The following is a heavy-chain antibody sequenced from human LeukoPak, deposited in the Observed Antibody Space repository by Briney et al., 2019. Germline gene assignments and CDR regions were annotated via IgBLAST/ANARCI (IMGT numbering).Heavy chain of an antibody. CDR1: GFTFSSFS. CDR2: ISSSSSYK. D-gene: IGHD4-17*01. Sequence: GGSLRLYCAASGFTFSSFSMNRVRHAPGKGLEGVSYISSSSSYKYYADSGKGPFTISRDNAKNSLYLQMNSLRDEDTAVYYCAKGNPYDYGDYGVFDYWGQGTLVTVSS. J-gene: IGHJ4*02. CDR3: AKGNPYDYGDYGVFDY. V-gene: IGHV3-21*04.